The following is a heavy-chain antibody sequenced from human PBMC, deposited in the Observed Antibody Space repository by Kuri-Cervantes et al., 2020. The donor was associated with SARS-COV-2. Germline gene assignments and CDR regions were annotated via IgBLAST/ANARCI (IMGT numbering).Heavy chain of an antibody. J-gene: IGHJ6*02. CDR2: IKNKDQGYTT. D-gene: IGHD2-15*01. V-gene: IGHV3-72*01. Sequence: GESLKISCAASGFTFSDHTMDWVRQAPGKGLEWVGRIKNKDQGYTTYYAASVKGRFTISRDDSKDSLYLQLNSLKSEDTALYYCARDGIRPGGKYCSGGSCSYYGMDVWGQGTTVTVSS. CDR1: GFTFSDHT. CDR3: ARDGIRPGGKYCSGGSCSYYGMDV.